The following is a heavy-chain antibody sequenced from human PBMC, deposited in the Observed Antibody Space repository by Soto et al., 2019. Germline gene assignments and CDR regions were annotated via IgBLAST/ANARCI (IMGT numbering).Heavy chain of an antibody. D-gene: IGHD3-22*01. Sequence: GGSLRLSCSASGFTFSSYAMHWVRQAPGKGLESVSAISSNGGSTYYADSVKGRFTISRDNSKNTLYLQMSSLRAEDTAVYYCVKDHATMMEYFQHWGQGTLVTVSS. CDR2: ISSNGGST. J-gene: IGHJ1*01. CDR1: GFTFSSYA. V-gene: IGHV3-64D*08. CDR3: VKDHATMMEYFQH.